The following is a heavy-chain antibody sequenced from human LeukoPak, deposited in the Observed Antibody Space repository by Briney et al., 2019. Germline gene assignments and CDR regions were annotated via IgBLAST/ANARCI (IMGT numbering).Heavy chain of an antibody. CDR3: ARGVGYLSYFDY. D-gene: IGHD5-12*01. CDR1: GFTVSSNS. J-gene: IGHJ4*02. Sequence: PGGSLRLSCTVSGFTVSSNSMSWVRQAPGKGLEWVSFIYSGTIHYSDSVKGRFTISRDNSKNTLYLQMNSLRAEDTAMYYCARGVGYLSYFDYWGQGTLVTVSS. CDR2: IYSGTI. V-gene: IGHV3-53*01.